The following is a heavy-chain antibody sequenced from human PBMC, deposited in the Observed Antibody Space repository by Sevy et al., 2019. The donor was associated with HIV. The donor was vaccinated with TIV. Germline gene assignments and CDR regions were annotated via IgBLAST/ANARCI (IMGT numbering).Heavy chain of an antibody. D-gene: IGHD6-19*01. CDR1: GFIFSNYW. Sequence: GGSLRLSCAASGFIFSNYWMTWVRQSPGKGLEWVASIQRDGSDKYYVDSVKGRFTISRDNAKNSLYLQMNNLRVDDTALYYCARDAAVAGANWFDPWGQGTLVIVSS. J-gene: IGHJ5*02. CDR2: IQRDGSDK. CDR3: ARDAAVAGANWFDP. V-gene: IGHV3-7*03.